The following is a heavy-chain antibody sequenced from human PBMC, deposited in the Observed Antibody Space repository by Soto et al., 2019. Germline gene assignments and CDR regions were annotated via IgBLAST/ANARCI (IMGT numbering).Heavy chain of an antibody. J-gene: IGHJ6*02. CDR2: ISSSSSYI. Sequence: GGSLRLSCAASGFTFSSYSMNWVRQAPGKGLEWVSSISSSSSYIYYADSVKGRFTISRDNAKNSLHLQMNSLRAEDTAVYYCARDRVMYNWNDGNYYYYYGMDVWGQGTTVTVS. V-gene: IGHV3-21*01. D-gene: IGHD1-1*01. CDR3: ARDRVMYNWNDGNYYYYYGMDV. CDR1: GFTFSSYS.